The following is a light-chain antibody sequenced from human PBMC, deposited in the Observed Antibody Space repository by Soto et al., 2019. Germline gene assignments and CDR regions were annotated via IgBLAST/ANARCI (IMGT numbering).Light chain of an antibody. J-gene: IGLJ1*01. CDR1: SGDVGGYNY. Sequence: SAATHASSVSRSPGRSISISYTGTSGDVGGYNYVSWYQQHPGKAPTLMIYAVSNRPSGVSNRFSGSTSGNTPSLPVSGLQAEDEAAYYCSSYTTTTTSVFGTGPTVTVL. CDR3: SSYTTTTTSV. V-gene: IGLV2-14*01. CDR2: AVS.